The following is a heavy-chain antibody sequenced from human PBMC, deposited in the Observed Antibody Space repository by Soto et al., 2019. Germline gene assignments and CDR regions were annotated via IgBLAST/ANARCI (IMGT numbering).Heavy chain of an antibody. CDR3: ARDDGRYSYID. J-gene: IGHJ4*02. Sequence: QVQLQESGPGLVKPSETLSLTCTVSGGSISSYYWSWIRQPPGKGLEWIGHIYYSGSTNYNPTIKRRVTISLDTSKNHFSLNLNSVTAADTAVYYCARDDGRYSYIDWGQGTLVIVSS. CDR1: GGSISSYY. D-gene: IGHD5-18*01. V-gene: IGHV4-59*01. CDR2: IYYSGST.